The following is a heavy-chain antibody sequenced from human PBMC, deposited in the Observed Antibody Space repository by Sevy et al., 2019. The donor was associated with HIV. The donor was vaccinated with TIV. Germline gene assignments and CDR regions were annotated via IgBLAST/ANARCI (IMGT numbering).Heavy chain of an antibody. CDR2: IYYSGST. D-gene: IGHD3-3*01. V-gene: IGHV4-39*01. CDR3: ARGNPPYYDFWGGYFAPGNYYYGMDV. CDR1: GGSISSSSYY. Sequence: SETLSLTCTVSGGSISSSSYYWGWIRQPPGKGLEWIGSIYYSGSTYYNPSLKSRVTISVDTSKNQFSLKLSSVTAADTAVYYCARGNPPYYDFWGGYFAPGNYYYGMDVWGQGTTVTVSS. J-gene: IGHJ6*02.